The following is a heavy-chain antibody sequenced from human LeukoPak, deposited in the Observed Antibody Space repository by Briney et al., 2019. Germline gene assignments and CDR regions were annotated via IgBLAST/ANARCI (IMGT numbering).Heavy chain of an antibody. D-gene: IGHD6-13*01. J-gene: IGHJ4*02. CDR3: AKDPSLTPYSTSWYGFDY. CDR2: ISGSGDST. Sequence: GGSLSLSCAASGFTFSSYAMSWVRQAPGKGLEWVSAISGSGDSTYYADSVKGRFTISRDNSRNTLYLQMNSLRAEDTAVYYCAKDPSLTPYSTSWYGFDYWGQGTLVTVSS. CDR1: GFTFSSYA. V-gene: IGHV3-23*01.